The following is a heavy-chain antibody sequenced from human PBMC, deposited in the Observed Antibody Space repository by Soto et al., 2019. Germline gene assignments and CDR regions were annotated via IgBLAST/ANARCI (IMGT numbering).Heavy chain of an antibody. CDR3: ARVKYSPPYYHYYGMDV. V-gene: IGHV1-18*01. CDR2: ISAYNGNT. Sequence: ASVKVSCKASGYTFTSYGISWARQAPGQGLEWMGWISAYNGNTNYAQKLQGRVTMTTDTSTSTAYMELRSLRSDDTTVYYCARVKYSPPYYHYYGMDVWGQGSTVTVSS. D-gene: IGHD5-18*01. J-gene: IGHJ6*02. CDR1: GYTFTSYG.